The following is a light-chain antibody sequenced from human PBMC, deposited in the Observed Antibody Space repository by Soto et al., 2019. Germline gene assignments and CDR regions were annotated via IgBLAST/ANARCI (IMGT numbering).Light chain of an antibody. CDR3: QRYDSLRT. V-gene: IGKV3-11*01. Sequence: PEERATLSCRASQSVGTYFAWYQQKPGQAPRLLIYDASNRATGIPARFSGSGSGTDFTLTITRLEPEDFAMYYCQRYDSLRTFGQGTKVDIK. J-gene: IGKJ1*01. CDR1: QSVGTY. CDR2: DAS.